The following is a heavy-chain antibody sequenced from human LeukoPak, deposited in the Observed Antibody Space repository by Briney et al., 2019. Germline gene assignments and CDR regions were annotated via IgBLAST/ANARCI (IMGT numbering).Heavy chain of an antibody. J-gene: IGHJ4*02. D-gene: IGHD5-12*01. CDR1: GFTFTNYG. CDR3: RTSTGGF. V-gene: IGHV3-30*03. CDR2: ISYDGSNN. Sequence: PGGSLRLSCAASGFTFTNYGMHWVRQAPGKGLEWVAFISYDGSNNFYEDSVKGRFTISRDNSKNTLYLQMNSLRPEGAAVYYVRTSTGGFWGQGTLVTVSS.